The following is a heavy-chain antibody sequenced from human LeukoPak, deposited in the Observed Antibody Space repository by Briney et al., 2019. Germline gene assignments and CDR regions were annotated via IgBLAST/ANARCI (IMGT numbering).Heavy chain of an antibody. D-gene: IGHD6-19*01. Sequence: GGSLRLSCAASGFTFSTYAVNWVRQAPGKGLEWVSTISGSGDSTYYADSVKGRFTISRDNSKDTLYLQMNSLRAEDTAVYYCAKGSKLAVAGDVPGYWGQGTLVTVSS. CDR2: ISGSGDST. CDR1: GFTFSTYA. CDR3: AKGSKLAVAGDVPGY. V-gene: IGHV3-23*01. J-gene: IGHJ4*02.